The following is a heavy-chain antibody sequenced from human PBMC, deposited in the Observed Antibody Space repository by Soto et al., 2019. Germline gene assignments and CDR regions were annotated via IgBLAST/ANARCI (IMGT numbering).Heavy chain of an antibody. D-gene: IGHD3-10*01. CDR1: GFTFSSYA. CDR3: ASDYYGSGSVYYGMDV. Sequence: QVQLVESGGGVVQPGRSLRLSCAASGFTFSSYAMHWVRQAPGKGLEWVAVISYDGSNKYYADSVKGRFTISRDNSKNTLYLQMNSLRAEDTAVYYCASDYYGSGSVYYGMDVW. J-gene: IGHJ6*01. CDR2: ISYDGSNK. V-gene: IGHV3-30-3*01.